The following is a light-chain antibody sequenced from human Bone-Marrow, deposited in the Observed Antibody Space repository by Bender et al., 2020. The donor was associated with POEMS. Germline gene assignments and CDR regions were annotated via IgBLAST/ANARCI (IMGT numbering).Light chain of an antibody. V-gene: IGLV3-10*01. CDR1: ALPKKY. Sequence: SYDLTQPPSVSVSPGQTARITCSGDALPKKYAYWYQQKSGQAPVLVIYEDSKRPSGIPERFSGSTNAGAMATLTISGAQVEDEGDYYCYSTDSSDNHGVFGGGTKLTVL. CDR2: EDS. CDR3: YSTDSSDNHGV. J-gene: IGLJ2*01.